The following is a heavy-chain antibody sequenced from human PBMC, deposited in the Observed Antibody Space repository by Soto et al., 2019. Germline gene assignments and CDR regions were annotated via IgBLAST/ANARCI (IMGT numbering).Heavy chain of an antibody. D-gene: IGHD5-18*01. J-gene: IGHJ4*02. CDR1: GGSISSGDYY. CDR3: ARQGYSYGYD. CDR2: IYDSGRT. V-gene: IGHV4-30-4*01. Sequence: SETLSLTCTVSGGSISSGDYYWSWIRQPPGKGLEWIGDIYDSGRTYDNPSLKSRVTISVDTSKSQFSLKLSSVTAADTDVYYCARQGYSYGYDWGQGTLVTVSS.